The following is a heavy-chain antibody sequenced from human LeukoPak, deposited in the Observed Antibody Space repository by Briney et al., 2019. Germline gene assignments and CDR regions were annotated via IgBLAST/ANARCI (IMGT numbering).Heavy chain of an antibody. D-gene: IGHD6-6*01. J-gene: IGHJ4*02. CDR1: GFTFSSYA. CDR3: ARADSSSSDLLDY. V-gene: IGHV3-30-3*01. CDR2: ISYDGSNK. Sequence: GGSLRLSCAASGFTFSSYAMHWVRQAPVKGLEWVAVISYDGSNKYYADSVKGRFTISRDNSKNTLYLQMNSLRAGDTAVYYCARADSSSSDLLDYWGQGTLVTVSS.